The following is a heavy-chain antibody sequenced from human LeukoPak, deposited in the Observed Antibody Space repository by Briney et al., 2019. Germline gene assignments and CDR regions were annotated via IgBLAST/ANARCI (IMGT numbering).Heavy chain of an antibody. J-gene: IGHJ4*02. Sequence: PSETLSLTCTVSGGSISSYYWSWIRQPPGKGLEWIGYIYYSGSTNYNPSLKSRVTISVDTSKNQFSLKLSSVTAADTAVYYCARGGFGGDWNYFDYWGQGTLVTVSS. CDR2: IYYSGST. D-gene: IGHD2-21*02. V-gene: IGHV4-59*01. CDR1: GGSISSYY. CDR3: ARGGFGGDWNYFDY.